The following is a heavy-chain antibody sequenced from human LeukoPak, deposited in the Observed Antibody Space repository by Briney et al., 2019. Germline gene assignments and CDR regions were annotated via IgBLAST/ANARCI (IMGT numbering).Heavy chain of an antibody. CDR1: GGSFSGYY. D-gene: IGHD2-21*01. Sequence: SETLSLTCAVYGGSFSGYYWSWIRQPPGKGLEWIGEINQSGSTNYNPSLKSRVTISVDTSKNQFSLKLSSVTAADTAVYYCARLVRNSWFDPWGQGTLVTVSS. J-gene: IGHJ5*02. CDR3: ARLVRNSWFDP. V-gene: IGHV4-34*01. CDR2: INQSGST.